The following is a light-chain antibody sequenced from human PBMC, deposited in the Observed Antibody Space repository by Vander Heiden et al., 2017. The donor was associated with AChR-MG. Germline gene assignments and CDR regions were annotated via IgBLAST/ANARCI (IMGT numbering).Light chain of an antibody. V-gene: IGLV1-40*01. CDR2: DNS. CDR1: SSKIGAGYD. J-gene: IGLJ2*01. CDR3: QSYDSSLSGSVV. Sequence: QSVLTQPPAVSGAPGQRVTLSGTGSSSKIGAGYDVHWYQQLPGTAPKRRIYDNSNRPSGVPDRFSGSKSGTSASLAITGLQSEDEADYYCQSYDSSLSGSVVFGGGTKLTVL.